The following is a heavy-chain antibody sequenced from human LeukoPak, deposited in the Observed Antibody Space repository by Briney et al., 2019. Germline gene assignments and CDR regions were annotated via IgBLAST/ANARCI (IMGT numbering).Heavy chain of an antibody. CDR3: ARGEYCGGDCYPTFDY. CDR2: INHSGST. Sequence: SETLSLTCAVYGGSFSGYYWSWIRQPPGKGLEWIGEINHSGSTNYNPSLKSRVTISVDTSKNQFSLKLSSVTTADTAVYYCARGEYCGGDCYPTFDYWGQGTLVTVSS. CDR1: GGSFSGYY. V-gene: IGHV4-34*01. J-gene: IGHJ4*02. D-gene: IGHD2-21*02.